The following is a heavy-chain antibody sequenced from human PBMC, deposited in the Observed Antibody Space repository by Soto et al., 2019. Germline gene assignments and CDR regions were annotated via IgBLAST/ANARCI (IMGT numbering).Heavy chain of an antibody. Sequence: SVKVSCKASGGTFSSYAISWVRQAPGQGLEWMGGIIPIFGTANYAQKFQGRVTITADKSTSTAYMELSSLRSEDTAVYYCARDITRPRTYDVMTGIFDFWGQGTLVTVSS. V-gene: IGHV1-69*06. CDR2: IIPIFGTA. CDR1: GGTFSSYA. CDR3: ARDITRPRTYDVMTGIFDF. D-gene: IGHD3-9*01. J-gene: IGHJ4*02.